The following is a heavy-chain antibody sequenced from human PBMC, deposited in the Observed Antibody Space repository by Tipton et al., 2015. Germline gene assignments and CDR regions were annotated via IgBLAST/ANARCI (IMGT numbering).Heavy chain of an antibody. J-gene: IGHJ4*02. Sequence: QLVQSGAEVKKPGASARVSCKASGYTFITYNMHWVRQAPAQGLEWMGFINPRGGTITNTQSYQGSVTLTRDTSTSTVYMELTSLRSEDTAMYYCVRGGAVSGQRTPFDYWGQGTLVTVPS. CDR1: GYTFITYN. CDR2: INPRGGTI. CDR3: VRGGAVSGQRTPFDY. V-gene: IGHV1-46*03. D-gene: IGHD1-26*01.